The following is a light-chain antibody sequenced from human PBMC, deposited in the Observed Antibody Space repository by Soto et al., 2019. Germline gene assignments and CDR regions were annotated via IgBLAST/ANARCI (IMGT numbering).Light chain of an antibody. CDR1: QSVSNNY. CDR3: QHYGASPWT. CDR2: RAS. Sequence: EIVLTQSPGTLSLSPGERAPLXCRASQSVSNNYLAWYQQKPGQAPRVLIYRASIRATGISDRFSGSGSGTDFTLTISRLEPEDFAVYYCQHYGASPWTFGQGTKVDIK. V-gene: IGKV3-20*01. J-gene: IGKJ1*01.